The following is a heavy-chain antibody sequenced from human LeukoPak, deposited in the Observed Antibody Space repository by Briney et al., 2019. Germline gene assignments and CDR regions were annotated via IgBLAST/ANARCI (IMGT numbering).Heavy chain of an antibody. J-gene: IGHJ4*02. CDR3: ARLYNWNDNY. CDR1: GGSISSSSYY. Sequence: PSETLSLTCTVSGGSISSSSYYWGWIRQPPGKGLEWIGSIYYSGSTYYNPSLKSRVTISVDTSKNQFSLKLSSMTAADTAVYYCARLYNWNDNYWGQGTLVTVSS. CDR2: IYYSGST. D-gene: IGHD1-1*01. V-gene: IGHV4-39*01.